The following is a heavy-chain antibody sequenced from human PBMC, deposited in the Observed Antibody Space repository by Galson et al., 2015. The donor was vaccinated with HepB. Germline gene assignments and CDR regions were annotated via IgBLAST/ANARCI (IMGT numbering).Heavy chain of an antibody. CDR1: GYTFTSYA. Sequence: SVKVSCKASGYTFTSYAMHWVRQAPGQRLEWMGWINAGNGNTKYSQKFQGRVTITRDTSASTAYMELSSLRSEDTAVYYCARVYGAVAGTRYFDLWGRGTLVTVSS. D-gene: IGHD6-19*01. J-gene: IGHJ2*01. CDR3: ARVYGAVAGTRYFDL. V-gene: IGHV1-3*01. CDR2: INAGNGNT.